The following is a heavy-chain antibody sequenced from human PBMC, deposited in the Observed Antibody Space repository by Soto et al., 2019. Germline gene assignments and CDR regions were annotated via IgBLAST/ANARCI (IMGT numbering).Heavy chain of an antibody. CDR3: AIYYDSSGYHTRENWFDP. Sequence: SETLSLTCTVSGGSISSGGYYWSWIRQHPEKGLEWIGYIYYSGSTYYNPSLKSRVTISVDTSKNQFSLKLSSVTAADTAVYYCAIYYDSSGYHTRENWFDPWGQGTLVTVSS. CDR1: GGSISSGGYY. CDR2: IYYSGST. D-gene: IGHD3-22*01. J-gene: IGHJ5*02. V-gene: IGHV4-31*03.